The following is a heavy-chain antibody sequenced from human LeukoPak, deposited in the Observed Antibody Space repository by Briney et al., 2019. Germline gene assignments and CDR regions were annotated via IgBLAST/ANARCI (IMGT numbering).Heavy chain of an antibody. V-gene: IGHV4-4*09. CDR1: GGSISGGY. Sequence: SETLSLTCTASGGSISGGYWSWIRQPPGRGLEWIGYVYTSGSTNYNPSLKRRVTISVDTSKSQFALQLSSVTAADTAVYYCAKSYFDYSTYYSYYFNLWGQGALVTVYS. J-gene: IGHJ4*02. D-gene: IGHD4-11*01. CDR3: AKSYFDYSTYYSYYFNL. CDR2: VYTSGST.